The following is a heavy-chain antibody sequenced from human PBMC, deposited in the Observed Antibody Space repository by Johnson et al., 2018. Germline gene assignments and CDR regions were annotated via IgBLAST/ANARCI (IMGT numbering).Heavy chain of an antibody. J-gene: IGHJ6*02. Sequence: VQLVESGGGLVKPGGSLRLSCVASGFTFSKYGINWVRQAPGKGLEWVSSISTTSGYIHYADSVKGRFTISRENANNSLYLQMNSLTAEDTAVYFCARGGGSNKGGRDVGGQGTTVTVSS. CDR1: GFTFSKYG. D-gene: IGHD2/OR15-2a*01. CDR2: ISTTSGYI. V-gene: IGHV3-21*06. CDR3: ARGGGSNKGGRDV.